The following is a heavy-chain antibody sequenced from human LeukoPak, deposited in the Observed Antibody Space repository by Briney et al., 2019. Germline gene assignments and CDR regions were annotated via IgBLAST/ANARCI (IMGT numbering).Heavy chain of an antibody. Sequence: GGSLRLSCAASGFTFSSYSMNWVRQAPGKGLEWVSSISNSSSYIYYADSVKGRLTISRDNAKNSLYLQMNSLRAEDTAVYYCARDYGGNSNKVLDYWGQGTLVTVSS. V-gene: IGHV3-21*01. CDR3: ARDYGGNSNKVLDY. CDR1: GFTFSSYS. J-gene: IGHJ4*02. D-gene: IGHD2-21*02. CDR2: ISNSSSYI.